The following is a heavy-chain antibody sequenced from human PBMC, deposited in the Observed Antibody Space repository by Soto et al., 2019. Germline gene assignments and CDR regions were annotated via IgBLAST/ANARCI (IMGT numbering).Heavy chain of an antibody. V-gene: IGHV1-24*01. D-gene: IGHD2-15*01. CDR1: GYTLTELS. J-gene: IGHJ3*02. Sequence: GASVKVSCKVSGYTLTELSMHWVRQAPGKGLEWMGGFDPEDGGTIYAQKFQGRVTMTEDTSTDTAYMELSSLKSEDTAVYYCATTKDCSGGSCYLGGAFDIWGQGTMVTVSS. CDR3: ATTKDCSGGSCYLGGAFDI. CDR2: FDPEDGGT.